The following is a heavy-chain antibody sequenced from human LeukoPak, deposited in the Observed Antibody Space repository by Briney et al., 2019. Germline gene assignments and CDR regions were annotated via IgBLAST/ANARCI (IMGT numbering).Heavy chain of an antibody. CDR1: GDSMSSHY. Sequence: KSSETLSLTCSVSGDSMSSHYLSWIRHPAGKGLEWIGRIHISGRSNINPSLKSRLTMSVDTSKNHFSLKLVPVTAADTAVYYCARDWGRVGLRGFDPWGQGTLVTVSS. D-gene: IGHD3-16*01. V-gene: IGHV4-4*07. J-gene: IGHJ5*02. CDR2: IHISGRS. CDR3: ARDWGRVGLRGFDP.